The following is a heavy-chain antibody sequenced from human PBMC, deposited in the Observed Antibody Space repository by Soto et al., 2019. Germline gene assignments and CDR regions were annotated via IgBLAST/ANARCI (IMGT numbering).Heavy chain of an antibody. J-gene: IGHJ6*03. CDR1: GGSFSGYY. CDR3: ARGRGVVKNCSGGSCLYYYYYMDV. CDR2: INHSGST. Sequence: KLPETLSLTCAVYGGSFSGYYWSWIRQPPGKGLEWIGEINHSGSTNYNPSLKSRVTISVDTSKNQFSLKLSSVTAADTAVYYCARGRGVVKNCSGGSCLYYYYYMDVWGKGTTVTVSS. V-gene: IGHV4-34*01. D-gene: IGHD2-15*01.